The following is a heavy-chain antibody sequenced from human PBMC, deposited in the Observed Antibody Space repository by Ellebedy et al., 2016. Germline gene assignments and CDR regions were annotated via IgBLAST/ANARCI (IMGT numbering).Heavy chain of an antibody. CDR2: IYYSGDT. D-gene: IGHD6-19*01. CDR1: GASISSYY. CDR3: ARVDAVASEYFDL. Sequence: SETLSLTCNVSGASISSYYWNWIRQSPGKGLEWIGYIYYSGDTNYNPSLKGRVTISVDTSKNQLSLKLSSVTAADTAVYYCARVDAVASEYFDLWGQGALVTVSS. V-gene: IGHV4-59*01. J-gene: IGHJ4*02.